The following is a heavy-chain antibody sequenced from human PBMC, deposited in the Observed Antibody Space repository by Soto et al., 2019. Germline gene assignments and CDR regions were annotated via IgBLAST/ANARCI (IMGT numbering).Heavy chain of an antibody. V-gene: IGHV4-4*02. D-gene: IGHD6-19*01. CDR1: GGSISSSNW. CDR3: ARDVVAVAGVFDY. J-gene: IGHJ4*02. Sequence: SETLSLTCAVSGGSISSSNWWSWVRQPPGKGLEWIGEIYHSGSTNYNPSLKSRVTISVDKSKNQFSLKLSSVTAADTAVYYCARDVVAVAGVFDYWGQGTLVTVSS. CDR2: IYHSGST.